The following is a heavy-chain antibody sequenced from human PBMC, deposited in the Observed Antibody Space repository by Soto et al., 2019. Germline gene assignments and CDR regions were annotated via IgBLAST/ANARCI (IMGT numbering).Heavy chain of an antibody. CDR3: ARGTQNYYDSSSRFDP. V-gene: IGHV4-30-4*01. CDR2: IYYSGST. CDR1: GGSISSGDYY. J-gene: IGHJ5*02. Sequence: PSETLSLTCTVSGGSISSGDYYWSWIRQPPGKGLEWIGYIYYSGSTYCNPSLKSRVTISVDTSKNQFSLKLSSVTAADTAVYYCARGTQNYYDSSSRFDPWGQGTLVTVSS. D-gene: IGHD3-22*01.